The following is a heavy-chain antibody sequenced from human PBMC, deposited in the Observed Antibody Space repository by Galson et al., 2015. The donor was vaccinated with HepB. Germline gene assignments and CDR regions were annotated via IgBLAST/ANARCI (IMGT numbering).Heavy chain of an antibody. J-gene: IGHJ4*02. CDR3: AKDVRIVGASGDFDY. V-gene: IGHV3-23*01. CDR2: ISGSGGST. D-gene: IGHD1-26*01. Sequence: SLRLSCAASGFTFSSYAMSWVRQAPGKGLEWVSGISGSGGSTYYADSVRGRFTISRDNSKNTLYLQMNSLRAEDTAVYYCAKDVRIVGASGDFDYWGQGTLVTVSS. CDR1: GFTFSSYA.